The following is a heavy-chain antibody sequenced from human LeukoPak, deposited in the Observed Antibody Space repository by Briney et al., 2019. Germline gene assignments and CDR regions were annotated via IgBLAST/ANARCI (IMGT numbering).Heavy chain of an antibody. Sequence: SETLSPTCTVSGGSINSFYWSWIRQPAGKGLEWIGRIYTSGSTNYNPSLKSRVTMSVDTSKNQFSLKLSSVTAADTAVYYCARDVVAAAGTWDYWGQGTLVTVSS. D-gene: IGHD6-13*01. J-gene: IGHJ4*02. CDR3: ARDVVAAAGTWDY. CDR2: IYTSGST. V-gene: IGHV4-4*07. CDR1: GGSINSFY.